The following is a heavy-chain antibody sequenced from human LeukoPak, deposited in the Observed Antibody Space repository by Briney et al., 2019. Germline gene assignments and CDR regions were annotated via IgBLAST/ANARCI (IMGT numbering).Heavy chain of an antibody. CDR1: GFTFSSYS. J-gene: IGHJ4*02. CDR2: ISSSSSYI. Sequence: GGSLRLSCAASGFTFSSYSMNWVRQAPGKGLEWVSSISSSSSYIYYADSVKGRFTISRDNAKNSLYLQMNSLRAEDTAVYYCARVVISTYYFDYWGQGTLVTVSS. CDR3: ARVVISTYYFDY. D-gene: IGHD3-22*01. V-gene: IGHV3-21*01.